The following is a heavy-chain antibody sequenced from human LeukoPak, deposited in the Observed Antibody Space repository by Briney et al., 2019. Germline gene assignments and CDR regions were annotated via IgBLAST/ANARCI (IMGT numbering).Heavy chain of an antibody. CDR2: INQAGTGK. CDR3: AKDWGHYDSSGYYLDY. D-gene: IGHD3-22*01. V-gene: IGHV3-7*01. Sequence: GGSLRLSCAASGFTFSRYWMSWVRQAPGKGLEWVAIINQAGTGKYYVDSVKGRFTISRDNAENSLYLQMNSLRAEDTAVYYCAKDWGHYDSSGYYLDYWGQGTLVTVSS. CDR1: GFTFSRYW. J-gene: IGHJ4*02.